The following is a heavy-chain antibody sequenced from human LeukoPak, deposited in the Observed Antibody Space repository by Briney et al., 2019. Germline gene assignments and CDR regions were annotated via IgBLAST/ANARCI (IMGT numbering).Heavy chain of an antibody. CDR3: ARDPTVTTRPYWYFDL. CDR2: IYHSGST. CDR1: GYSISSGYY. Sequence: KPSETLSLTCAVSGYSISSGYYWVWMRQPPGKGLEWIGSIYHSGSTYYNPSLKSRVSMSVDTSKNQFSLKLTSVTAADTAVYYCARDPTVTTRPYWYFDLWGRGTLVTVSS. V-gene: IGHV4-38-2*02. D-gene: IGHD4-17*01. J-gene: IGHJ2*01.